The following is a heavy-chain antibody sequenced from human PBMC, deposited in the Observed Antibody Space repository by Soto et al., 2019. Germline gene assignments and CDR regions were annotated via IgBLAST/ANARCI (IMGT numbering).Heavy chain of an antibody. J-gene: IGHJ6*01. CDR3: ASTDSPNYCYNGMEV. D-gene: IGHD2-15*01. CDR1: DYSSTSYW. CDR2: IDPSDSYT. V-gene: IGHV5-10-1*01. Sequence: GVPLKLSCNFSDYSSTSYWISRMRQKPGKGLEWMGRIDPSDSYTKYSGSFECLVSISADKSISTAYLQWRSPKASDTAMYYCASTDSPNYCYNGMEVWRKGTKVPVSS.